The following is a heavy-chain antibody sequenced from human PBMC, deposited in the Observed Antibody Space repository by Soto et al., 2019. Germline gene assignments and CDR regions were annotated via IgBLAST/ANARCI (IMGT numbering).Heavy chain of an antibody. CDR1: GYTFTGYY. CDR3: AAEPLYYYDSSGYYYFDY. CDR2: INPNSGGT. D-gene: IGHD3-22*01. V-gene: IGHV1-2*04. J-gene: IGHJ4*02. Sequence: GASVKVSCKASGYTFTGYYMHWVRQAPGQGLEWMGWINPNSGGTNYAQKFQGWVTMTRDTSISTAYMELSRLRSDDTAVYYCAAEPLYYYDSSGYYYFDYWGQGTLVTVSS.